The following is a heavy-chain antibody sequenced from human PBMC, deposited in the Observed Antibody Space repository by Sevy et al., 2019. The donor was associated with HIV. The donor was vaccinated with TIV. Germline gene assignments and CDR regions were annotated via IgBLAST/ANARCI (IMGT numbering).Heavy chain of an antibody. V-gene: IGHV3-15*01. CDR1: GFSLSHAW. CDR3: TTDLSLTMIVVLNSVDY. Sequence: GGSLRLSCAASGFSLSHAWMSWVRQAPGKGLEWVGRIKSKTDGGTTDYAAPVKGRFIISRNDAKNTVYLQMKSLKTEDTAVYYCTTDLSLTMIVVLNSVDYWGQGTLVTVSS. CDR2: IKSKTDGGTT. D-gene: IGHD3-22*01. J-gene: IGHJ4*02.